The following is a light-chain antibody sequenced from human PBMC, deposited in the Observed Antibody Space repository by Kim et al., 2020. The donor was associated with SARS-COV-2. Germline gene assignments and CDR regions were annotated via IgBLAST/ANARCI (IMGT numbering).Light chain of an antibody. Sequence: RVTISCTGSSSNIRAAYDVHWYQHLPGTAPKLLIYGNSNRPSGVPDRFSGSKSGTSASLAITGLQAEDEADYYCQSYDSSLSGWVFGGGTQLTVL. CDR3: QSYDSSLSGWV. CDR2: GNS. J-gene: IGLJ3*02. V-gene: IGLV1-40*01. CDR1: SSNIRAAYD.